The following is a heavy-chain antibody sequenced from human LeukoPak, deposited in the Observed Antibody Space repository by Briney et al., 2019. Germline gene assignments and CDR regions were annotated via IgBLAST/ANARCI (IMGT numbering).Heavy chain of an antibody. CDR3: ARGIDLDYFDY. CDR1: GFTFSSYG. V-gene: IGHV3-23*01. CDR2: ISGSGGST. J-gene: IGHJ4*02. Sequence: GGSLRLSCAASGFTFSSYGMSWVRQAPGKGLEWVSAISGSGGSTYYADSVKGRFTISRDNSKNTLYLQMNSLRAEDTAVYYCARGIDLDYFDYWGQGTLVTVSS.